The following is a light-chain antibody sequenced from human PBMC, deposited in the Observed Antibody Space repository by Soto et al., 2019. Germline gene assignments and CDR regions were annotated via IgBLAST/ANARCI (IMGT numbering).Light chain of an antibody. CDR3: QQYNRSPT. CDR2: DAS. J-gene: IGKJ4*01. V-gene: IGKV3-15*01. CDR1: QTVRSN. Sequence: EIVMTQSPATLSVSPGERATLSCRASQTVRSNLAWYRQKPGQAPRLLIYDASTRATGIPARFSGSGSGTEFTLTISSLQSEDFAVYYCQQYNRSPTFGGGTKVEIK.